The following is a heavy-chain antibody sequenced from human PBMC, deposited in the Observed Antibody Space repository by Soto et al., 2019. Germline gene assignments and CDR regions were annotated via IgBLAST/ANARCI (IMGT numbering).Heavy chain of an antibody. CDR3: ARLLGSFLDY. Sequence: GESLKISCKGSGHSSMSDWIGWVRQMPGKGLEWMGIIYPGDSDTRYSPSFQGQVTISVDKSTSTAYLQWSSLKASDTAIYYCARLLGSFLDYWGQGTLVTVSS. J-gene: IGHJ4*02. D-gene: IGHD1-26*01. CDR2: IYPGDSDT. V-gene: IGHV5-51*01. CDR1: GHSSMSDW.